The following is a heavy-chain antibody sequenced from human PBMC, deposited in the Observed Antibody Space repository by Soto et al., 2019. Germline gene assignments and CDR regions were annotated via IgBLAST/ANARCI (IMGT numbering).Heavy chain of an antibody. Sequence: TSETLSLTCTVSGGSISSGDYYWSWIRQPPGKGLEWIGYIYYSGSTYYNPSLKSRVTISVDTSKNQFSLKLSSVTAADTDVYYCARVFSNGMDVWGQGTTVTVSS. CDR1: GGSISSGDYY. CDR3: ARVFSNGMDV. V-gene: IGHV4-30-4*01. D-gene: IGHD3-3*01. CDR2: IYYSGST. J-gene: IGHJ6*02.